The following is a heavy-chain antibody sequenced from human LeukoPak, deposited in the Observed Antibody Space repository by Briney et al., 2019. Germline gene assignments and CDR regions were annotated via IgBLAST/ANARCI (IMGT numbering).Heavy chain of an antibody. CDR3: AGNLYYYDSSGTGTYYFDY. CDR1: GYTFTSYG. J-gene: IGHJ4*02. D-gene: IGHD3-22*01. V-gene: IGHV1-18*01. Sequence: ASVKVSCKASGYTFTSYGISWVRQAPGQGLEWMGWISAYNGNTNYAQKLQGRVTMTTDTSTSTAYMELRSLRSDDTAVYYCAGNLYYYDSSGTGTYYFDYWGQGTLVTVSS. CDR2: ISAYNGNT.